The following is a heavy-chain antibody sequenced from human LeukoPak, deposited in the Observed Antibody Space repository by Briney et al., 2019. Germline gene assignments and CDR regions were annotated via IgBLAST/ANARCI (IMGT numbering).Heavy chain of an antibody. V-gene: IGHV4-30-4*07. J-gene: IGHJ4*02. CDR3: ARGRYSNYAY. Sequence: QSSQTLSLTCAVSGGSISSGGYSWSWIRQPPGKGLEWIGYIYYSGSTYYNPSLKSRVTISVDTSKNQFSLKLSSVTAADTAVYYCARGRYSNYAYWGQGTLVTVSS. CDR2: IYYSGST. CDR1: GGSISSGGYS. D-gene: IGHD4-11*01.